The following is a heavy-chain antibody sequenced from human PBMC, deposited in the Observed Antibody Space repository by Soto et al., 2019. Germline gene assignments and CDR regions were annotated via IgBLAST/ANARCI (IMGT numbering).Heavy chain of an antibody. CDR1: GDTFTNYW. CDR3: ASSLFYYGMDV. Sequence: PGESLKISCMGSGDTFTNYWIGWVRQMPGKGLEWMGIIYPGDSDTKYNPSFQGQVTISADKSITTTYLQWSSLKASDTAIYYCASSLFYYGMDVWGKGTTAPVSS. J-gene: IGHJ6*04. V-gene: IGHV5-51*01. CDR2: IYPGDSDT.